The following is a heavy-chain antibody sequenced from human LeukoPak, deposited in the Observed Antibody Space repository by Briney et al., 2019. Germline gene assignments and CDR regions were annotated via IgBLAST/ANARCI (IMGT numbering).Heavy chain of an antibody. V-gene: IGHV4-38-2*02. D-gene: IGHD3-22*01. Sequence: PSETLSLTCGVSGYSISNGYYWAWIRQPPGKGLEWIGTTYHSGTTYYTPSLKSRVTISVDTSKNQFSLKLSSVTAADTAVYYCAREVRDSYDSSGYYSFDYWGQGTLVTVSS. CDR2: TYHSGTT. CDR1: GYSISNGYY. CDR3: AREVRDSYDSSGYYSFDY. J-gene: IGHJ4*02.